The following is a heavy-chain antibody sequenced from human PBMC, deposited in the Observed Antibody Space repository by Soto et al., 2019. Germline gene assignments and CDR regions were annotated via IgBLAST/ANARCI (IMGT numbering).Heavy chain of an antibody. J-gene: IGHJ4*02. V-gene: IGHV3-7*04. CDR2: IKQDGSEK. CDR3: ARALFPSIAAAGTPPFGY. Sequence: GGSLRLSCAASGFTFSSYWMGWVRQAPGKGLEWVANIKQDGSEKYYVDSVKGRFTISRDNAKNSLYLQMNSLRAEDTAVYYCARALFPSIAAAGTPPFGYWGQGTLVTVSS. CDR1: GFTFSSYW. D-gene: IGHD6-13*01.